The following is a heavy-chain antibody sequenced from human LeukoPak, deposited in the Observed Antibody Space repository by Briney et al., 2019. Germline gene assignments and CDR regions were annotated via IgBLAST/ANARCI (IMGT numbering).Heavy chain of an antibody. V-gene: IGHV4-39*07. D-gene: IGHD6-13*01. Sequence: PSETLSLTCSISGGSISSSSYYWSWIRQPPGKGLEWIGEINHSGSTNYNPSLKSRVTISVDTSKNQFSLKLSSVTAADTAVYYCARGYCPSGIAAAGTCWFDPWGQGTLVTVSS. CDR3: ARGYCPSGIAAAGTCWFDP. CDR2: INHSGST. CDR1: GGSISSSSYY. J-gene: IGHJ5*02.